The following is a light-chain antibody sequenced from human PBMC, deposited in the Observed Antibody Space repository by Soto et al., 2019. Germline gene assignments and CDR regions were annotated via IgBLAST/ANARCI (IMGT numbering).Light chain of an antibody. CDR2: DAS. CDR3: QQRCNWPPVT. Sequence: EIVLTQSPGTLSLSPGERATLSCGASQSVSGCLAWYQQKPGQAPRLLIFDASNRATGIPARFSGSGSGTDFTLTISSLEPEDFATYYCQQRCNWPPVTFGGGTKVDIK. J-gene: IGKJ4*01. CDR1: QSVSGC. V-gene: IGKV3-11*01.